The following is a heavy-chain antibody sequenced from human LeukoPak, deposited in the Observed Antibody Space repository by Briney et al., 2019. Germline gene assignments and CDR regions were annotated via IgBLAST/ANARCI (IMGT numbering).Heavy chain of an antibody. J-gene: IGHJ4*02. Sequence: GGSLRLSCAASGFTVSSNYMSWVRQAPGKGLEWVSVIYSGGSTYYADSVKGRFTISRDNSKNTLYLQMNSLRAEDTAVYCCARGVRGVSLDYWGQGTLVTVSS. D-gene: IGHD3-10*01. CDR2: IYSGGST. CDR1: GFTVSSNY. V-gene: IGHV3-53*01. CDR3: ARGVRGVSLDY.